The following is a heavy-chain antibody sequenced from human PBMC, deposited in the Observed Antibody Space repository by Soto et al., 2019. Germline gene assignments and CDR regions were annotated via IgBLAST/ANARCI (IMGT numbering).Heavy chain of an antibody. D-gene: IGHD2-21*01. Sequence: SETLSLTCAVYGGSFSGYYWSWIRQPPGKGLEWLANIFYSGSTFYNPSLASRVSVSVDTSKNEFSLKLRSVTAADTAVYYCARQPTTGDTDLWFDPWGQGTLVTVSS. CDR3: ARQPTTGDTDLWFDP. CDR2: IFYSGST. CDR1: GGSFSGYY. V-gene: IGHV4-34*12. J-gene: IGHJ5*02.